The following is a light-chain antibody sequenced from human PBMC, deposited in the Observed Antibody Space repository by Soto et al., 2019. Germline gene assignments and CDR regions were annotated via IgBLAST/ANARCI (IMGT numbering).Light chain of an antibody. CDR1: VSVRTD. J-gene: IGKJ5*01. CDR2: GAS. CDR3: QQYHNWLPIT. V-gene: IGKV3-15*01. Sequence: EIVMTQSPDTLSLSPGERATLYCRASVSVRTDLAWYQQKPGQSPRLLIYGASTRATGVPVRFSGSGSGSDFTLTINTLQSEDFADYYCQQYHNWLPITFGQGTRLQI.